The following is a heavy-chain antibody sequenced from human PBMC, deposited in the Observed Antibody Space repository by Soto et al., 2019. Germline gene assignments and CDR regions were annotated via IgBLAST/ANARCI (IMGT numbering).Heavy chain of an antibody. V-gene: IGHV3-15*01. J-gene: IGHJ4*02. CDR2: IKSKTDGGTT. CDR1: GFTFSNAW. Sequence: EVQLVESGGGLVKPGGSLRLSCAASGFTFSNAWMSWVRQAPGKGLEWVGRIKSKTDGGTTDYAAPVKGRFTISRDDSKNTLYLQMNSLKTEDTAVYYCTTDVSSSVTPVYWGQGTLVTVSS. CDR3: TTDVSSSVTPVY. D-gene: IGHD6-6*01.